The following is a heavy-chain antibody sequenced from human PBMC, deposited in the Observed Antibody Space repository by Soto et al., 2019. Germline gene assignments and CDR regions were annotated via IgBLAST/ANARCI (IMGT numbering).Heavy chain of an antibody. D-gene: IGHD3-10*01. V-gene: IGHV3-23*01. Sequence: EVQLLESEGGLVQPGKSLRLSCAASGFTFTNYAMSWVRQAPGKGLEWVSAISGSGSSTYYADSVKGRFTISRDNLKNMVYLQRDNLRADDTAKYYCAKGGETRHYYYAMDVWGQGTTVTVSS. J-gene: IGHJ6*02. CDR2: ISGSGSST. CDR1: GFTFTNYA. CDR3: AKGGETRHYYYAMDV.